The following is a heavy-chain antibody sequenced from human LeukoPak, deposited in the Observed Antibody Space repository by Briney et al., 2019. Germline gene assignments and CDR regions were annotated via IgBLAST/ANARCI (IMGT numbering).Heavy chain of an antibody. Sequence: ASVKVSCKASGYTFTGYYMHWVRQAPGQGLEWMGWINPNSGGTNYAQKFQGRVTMTRDTSISTAYMELSRLRSDDTAVYYRARDRGYGDYPDYWGQGTLVTVSS. V-gene: IGHV1-2*02. CDR1: GYTFTGYY. D-gene: IGHD5-12*01. CDR3: ARDRGYGDYPDY. CDR2: INPNSGGT. J-gene: IGHJ4*02.